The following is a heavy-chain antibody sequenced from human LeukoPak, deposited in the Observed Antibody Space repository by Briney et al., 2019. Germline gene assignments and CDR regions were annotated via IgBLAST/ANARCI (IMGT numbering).Heavy chain of an antibody. Sequence: SETLSLTCTVSGGSISSYYWSWIRQPPGKGLEWLGYIYYSGSTDYNPSLKSRVTISVDTSKNQFSLKLSSVTAADTAVYYCARARDSYYYDSSGYYPHYYFDYWGQGTLVTVSS. CDR1: GGSISSYY. J-gene: IGHJ4*02. CDR2: IYYSGST. V-gene: IGHV4-59*01. D-gene: IGHD3-22*01. CDR3: ARARDSYYYDSSGYYPHYYFDY.